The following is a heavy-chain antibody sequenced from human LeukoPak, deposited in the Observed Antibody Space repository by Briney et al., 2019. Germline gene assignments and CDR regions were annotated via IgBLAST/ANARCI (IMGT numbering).Heavy chain of an antibody. CDR1: GFTFRSYG. J-gene: IGHJ6*03. Sequence: QPRRSLRPSCAPSGFTFRSYGLPWVRQAPGKGLEWVAIIWYGGSNRYYADAVKGRFTISRDNSKNTLYLQMNSLRVEDTAVYYCAKAFSDSGSYYYYYYMDVWGKGTTVTVSS. CDR3: AKAFSDSGSYYYYYYMDV. D-gene: IGHD1-26*01. CDR2: IWYGGSNR. V-gene: IGHV3-30*02.